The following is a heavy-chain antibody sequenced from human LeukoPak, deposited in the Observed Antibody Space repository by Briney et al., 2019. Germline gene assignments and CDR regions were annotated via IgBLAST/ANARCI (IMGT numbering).Heavy chain of an antibody. D-gene: IGHD3-3*01. CDR2: INPNSGGT. Sequence: ASVKVSCKAPGYTFTGYYMHWVRQAPGQGLEWMGRINPNSGGTNYAQKFQGRVTMTRDTSISTAYMELSRLRSDDTAVYYCARDGDCYDFWSGYYSPNWFDPWGQGTLVTVSS. J-gene: IGHJ5*02. V-gene: IGHV1-2*06. CDR3: ARDGDCYDFWSGYYSPNWFDP. CDR1: GYTFTGYY.